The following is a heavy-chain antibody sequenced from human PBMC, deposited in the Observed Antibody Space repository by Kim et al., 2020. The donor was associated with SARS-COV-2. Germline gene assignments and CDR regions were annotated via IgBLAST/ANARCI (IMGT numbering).Heavy chain of an antibody. J-gene: IGHJ3*02. Sequence: PSLKSRVAISVDTSKNQFSLRLRSVTAADTAVYYCARLTTVTTKDAFDIWGQGTMVTVSS. D-gene: IGHD4-17*01. V-gene: IGHV4-39*07. CDR3: ARLTTVTTKDAFDI.